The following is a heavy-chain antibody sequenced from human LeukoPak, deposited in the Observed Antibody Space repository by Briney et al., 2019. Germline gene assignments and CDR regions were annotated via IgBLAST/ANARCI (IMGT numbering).Heavy chain of an antibody. CDR3: AIAAALPYYYYGMDV. V-gene: IGHV7-4-1*02. J-gene: IGHJ6*02. CDR1: GYTFTSYA. D-gene: IGHD6-13*01. CDR2: INTNTGNP. Sequence: ASVKVSCKASGYTFTSYAMNWVRQAPGQGLEWMGWINTNTGNPTYAQGFTGRFVFSLDTSVSTAYLQISSLKAEDTAVYYCAIAAALPYYYYGMDVWGQGTTVTVSS.